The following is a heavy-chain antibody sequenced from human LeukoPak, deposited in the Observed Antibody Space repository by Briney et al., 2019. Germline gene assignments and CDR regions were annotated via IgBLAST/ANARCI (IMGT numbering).Heavy chain of an antibody. V-gene: IGHV5-51*01. J-gene: IGHJ4*02. CDR3: ARRAGDYVDY. Sequence: GESLKISCKTSGFSFTIYWIVWVRQTPGKGLEWMGNISPSDSRTTYSPSFQGQVTISADKSISTAYLQWSSLKASDTAMYYCARRAGDYVDYWGQGTLVTVSS. CDR2: ISPSDSRT. D-gene: IGHD7-27*01. CDR1: GFSFTIYW.